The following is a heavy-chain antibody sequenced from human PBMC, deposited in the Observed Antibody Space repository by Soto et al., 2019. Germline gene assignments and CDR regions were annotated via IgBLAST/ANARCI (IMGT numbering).Heavy chain of an antibody. Sequence: PGESLKISCAASEFTVSSNYMNWVRQAPGKGLECVSTIYSGGSTYYADSVKGRFTISRDNSKNTLYLQMSNLRAEDTAVYYCAGRVGATNYGMDVWGQGTTVTVYS. CDR1: EFTVSSNY. V-gene: IGHV3-53*01. CDR3: AGRVGATNYGMDV. D-gene: IGHD1-26*01. CDR2: IYSGGST. J-gene: IGHJ6*02.